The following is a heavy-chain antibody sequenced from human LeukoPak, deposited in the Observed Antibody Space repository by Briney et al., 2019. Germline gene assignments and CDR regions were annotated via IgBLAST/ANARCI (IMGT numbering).Heavy chain of an antibody. D-gene: IGHD3-10*01. Sequence: SVKVSCKASGGTFSSYAISWVRQAPGQGLEWMGGIIPIFGTANYAQKFQGRVTITTDESTSTAYMELSSLRSEDTAVYYCASNPSIGGYFDYWGQGTLVTVSS. CDR2: IIPIFGTA. CDR3: ASNPSIGGYFDY. J-gene: IGHJ4*02. V-gene: IGHV1-69*05. CDR1: GGTFSSYA.